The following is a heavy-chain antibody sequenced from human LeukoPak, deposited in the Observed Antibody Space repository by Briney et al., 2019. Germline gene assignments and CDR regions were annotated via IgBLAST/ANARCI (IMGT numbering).Heavy chain of an antibody. D-gene: IGHD3-3*01. V-gene: IGHV3-7*01. CDR1: GFSFSTHW. CDR2: IKYDGSEK. J-gene: IGHJ4*02. CDR3: ASGFLDDFWSGHF. Sequence: SGGSLRLSCAASGFSFSTHWMSWVRRAPGKGREWVANIKYDGSEKYYVDSVKGRFTISRDNAKTSLYLHMNSLRAEDTAVYYCASGFLDDFWSGHFWGQGTLVTVSS.